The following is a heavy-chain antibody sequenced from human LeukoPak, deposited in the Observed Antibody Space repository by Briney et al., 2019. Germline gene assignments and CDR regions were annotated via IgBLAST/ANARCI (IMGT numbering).Heavy chain of an antibody. CDR2: ICGSGGST. D-gene: IGHD3-10*01. J-gene: IGHJ3*02. CDR1: GFTFSGYD. V-gene: IGHV3-23*01. CDR3: EAWFGEAQDAFDI. Sequence: GGSLTLSCAASGFTFSGYDWSWVRQAPGKGLEWVSAICGSGGSTYYPDSVKGRFTITRDNSKNSLYLQMNSLRAEDKAVYYCEAWFGEAQDAFDIWGQGTMVTVSS.